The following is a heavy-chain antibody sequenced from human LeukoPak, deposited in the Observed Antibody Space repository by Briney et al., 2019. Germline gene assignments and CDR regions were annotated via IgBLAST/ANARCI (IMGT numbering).Heavy chain of an antibody. Sequence: GGSLRLSCAASGFTFSSYAMSWVRQAPGQGLEWVSAISGSGGSTYYADSVKGRFTISRDNSKNTLYLQMNSLRAEDTAVYYCARGKYGSGSYSDYWGQGTLVTVSS. CDR1: GFTFSSYA. D-gene: IGHD3-10*01. CDR2: ISGSGGST. J-gene: IGHJ4*02. V-gene: IGHV3-23*01. CDR3: ARGKYGSGSYSDY.